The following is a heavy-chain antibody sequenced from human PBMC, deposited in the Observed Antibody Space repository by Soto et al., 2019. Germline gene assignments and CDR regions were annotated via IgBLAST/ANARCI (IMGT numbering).Heavy chain of an antibody. CDR3: ARDIIRTWIPIGDYYYGMDV. Sequence: GGSLRLSCAASEVTFSSYAMHWVRQAPGKGLEWVAVISYDGSNKYYADSVKGRFTISRDNSKNTLYLQMNSLRAEDTAVYYCARDIIRTWIPIGDYYYGMDVWGQGTTVTVSS. D-gene: IGHD5-18*01. V-gene: IGHV3-30-3*01. J-gene: IGHJ6*02. CDR2: ISYDGSNK. CDR1: EVTFSSYA.